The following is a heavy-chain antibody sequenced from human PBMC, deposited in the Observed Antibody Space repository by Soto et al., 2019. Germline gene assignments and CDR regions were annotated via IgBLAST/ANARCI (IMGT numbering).Heavy chain of an antibody. CDR3: ARAVPAAERIFDY. D-gene: IGHD2-2*01. J-gene: IGHJ4*02. Sequence: EVQLVESGGGLVQPGGSLRLSCAASGFTVSSNYMSWVRQAQGKGLEWVSVIYSGGSTYYADSVKGRFTISRDNSKNTLYLQMNSLRAEDTAVYYCARAVPAAERIFDYWGQGTLVIVSS. CDR1: GFTVSSNY. V-gene: IGHV3-66*01. CDR2: IYSGGST.